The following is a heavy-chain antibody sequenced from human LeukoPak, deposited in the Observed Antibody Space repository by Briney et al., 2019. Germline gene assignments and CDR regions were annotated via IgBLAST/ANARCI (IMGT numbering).Heavy chain of an antibody. CDR3: AKDGEYSYGYALGMDV. CDR2: ISGDGGST. Sequence: GGALRLSCAASGFTFDDYAMHWVRQALGKGVEWVSLISGDGGSTYYADSVKGRFTISRDNSKNSLYLQMNSLRTEDTALYYCAKDGEYSYGYALGMDVWGQGTTVTVSS. V-gene: IGHV3-43*02. J-gene: IGHJ6*02. D-gene: IGHD5-18*01. CDR1: GFTFDDYA.